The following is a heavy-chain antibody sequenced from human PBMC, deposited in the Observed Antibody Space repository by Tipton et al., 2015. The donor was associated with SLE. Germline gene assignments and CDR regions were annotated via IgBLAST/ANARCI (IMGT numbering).Heavy chain of an antibody. J-gene: IGHJ4*02. Sequence: TLSLTCAVYGGSFSGYYWSWIRQPPGKGLEWIGEINHSGSTNYNPSLKSRVTILVDTSKNQFSLKVSSVTAADTAVYYCAAHRPSSIWGQGTLVTVSS. D-gene: IGHD6-13*01. CDR1: GGSFSGYY. CDR3: AAHRPSSI. V-gene: IGHV4-34*01. CDR2: INHSGST.